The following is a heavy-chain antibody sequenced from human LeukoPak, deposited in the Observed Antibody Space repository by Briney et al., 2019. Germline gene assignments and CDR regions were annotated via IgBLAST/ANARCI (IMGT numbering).Heavy chain of an antibody. CDR1: GFMFSSYG. CDR2: IRYDGSNK. J-gene: IGHJ5*02. CDR3: AKGGYDSSGYYSGNWFDP. D-gene: IGHD3-22*01. Sequence: GGSLRLSCAATGFMFSSYGMHWVRQAPGKGLEWVAFIRYDGSNKYYADSVKGRFTISRDNSKNTLYLQMNSLRAEDTAVYYCAKGGYDSSGYYSGNWFDPWGQGTLVTVSS. V-gene: IGHV3-30*02.